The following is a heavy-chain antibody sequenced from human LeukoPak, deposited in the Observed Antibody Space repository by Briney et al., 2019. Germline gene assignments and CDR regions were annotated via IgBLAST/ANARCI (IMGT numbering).Heavy chain of an antibody. CDR1: GFSFTRYW. V-gene: IGHV3-74*01. CDR3: TRDHSSVSDY. Sequence: RGSLRLSCVVSGFSFTRYWMHWVRPAPGRGRMWVSRINTEGRNTNYADSVKGRFTISRDNAKNTLYLQRNSVRAEDTAVYYCTRDHSSVSDYWGQGTLVTVSS. D-gene: IGHD3-10*01. J-gene: IGHJ4*02. CDR2: INTEGRNT.